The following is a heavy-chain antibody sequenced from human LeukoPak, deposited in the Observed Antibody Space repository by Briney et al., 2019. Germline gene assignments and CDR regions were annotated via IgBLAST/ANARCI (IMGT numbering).Heavy chain of an antibody. J-gene: IGHJ3*02. CDR1: GFTFSSYS. CDR3: ARVSYGHYDAFDI. CDR2: ISSSSSYI. V-gene: IGHV3-21*01. Sequence: PGGSLRLSCAASGFTFSSYSMNWVRQAPGKGLEWVSSISSSSSYIYYADSVKGRFTISRDNAKNSLYLQMNSLRAEDTAVYYCARVSYGHYDAFDIWGQGTMVTVSS. D-gene: IGHD5-18*01.